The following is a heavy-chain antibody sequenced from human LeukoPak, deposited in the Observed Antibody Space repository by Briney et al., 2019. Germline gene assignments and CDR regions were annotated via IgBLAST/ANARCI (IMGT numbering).Heavy chain of an antibody. CDR3: ARVLRSSSWYVVDYYYYYMDV. J-gene: IGHJ6*03. V-gene: IGHV1-2*02. CDR2: INPNSGGT. CDR1: GDTFSSYA. Sequence: ASVKVSCKASGDTFSSYAISWVRQAPGQGLEGMGWINPNSGGTNYAQKFQGRVTMTRDTSISTAYMELSRLRSDDTAVYYCARVLRSSSWYVVDYYYYYMDVWGKGTTVTVSS. D-gene: IGHD6-13*01.